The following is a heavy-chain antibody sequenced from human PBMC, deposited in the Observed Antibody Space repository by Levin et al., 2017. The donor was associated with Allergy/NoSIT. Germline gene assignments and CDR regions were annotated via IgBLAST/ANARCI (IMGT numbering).Heavy chain of an antibody. D-gene: IGHD4-17*01. CDR3: ARPTTVTTLDYYYGMDV. V-gene: IGHV1-69*13. CDR1: GGTFSSYA. CDR2: IIPIFGTA. Sequence: ASVKVSCKASGGTFSSYAISWVRQAPGQGLEWMGGIIPIFGTANYAQKFQGRVTITADESTSTAYMELSSLRSEDTAVYYCARPTTVTTLDYYYGMDVWGQGTTVTVSS. J-gene: IGHJ6*02.